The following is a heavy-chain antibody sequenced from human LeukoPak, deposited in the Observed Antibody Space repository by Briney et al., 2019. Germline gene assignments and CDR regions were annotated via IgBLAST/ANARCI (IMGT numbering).Heavy chain of an antibody. V-gene: IGHV1-18*01. CDR1: GGTFSSYA. J-gene: IGHJ4*02. CDR2: ISAYNGNT. CDR3: ARQAVPSYYDSSGYDY. Sequence: ASVKVSCKASGGTFSSYAISWVRQAPGQGLEWMGWISAYNGNTNYAQKLQGRVTMTTDTSTSTAYMELRSLRSDDTAVYYCARQAVPSYYDSSGYDYWGQGTLVTVSS. D-gene: IGHD3-22*01.